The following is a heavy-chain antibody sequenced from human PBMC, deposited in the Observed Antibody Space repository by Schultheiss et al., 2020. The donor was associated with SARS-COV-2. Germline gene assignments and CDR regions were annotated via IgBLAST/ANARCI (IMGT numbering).Heavy chain of an antibody. D-gene: IGHD2-15*01. J-gene: IGHJ6*02. CDR1: GYNFTAYF. V-gene: IGHV1-2*06. CDR3: ARMEGSSLFRDDGMDV. CDR2: INPNYFAT. Sequence: ASVKVSCKASGYNFTAYFIHWLRQAPGQGLEWMGRINPNYFATNYAQKFQGRVTMTRDTSTSTAYMELTSLTSDDTAVYYCARMEGSSLFRDDGMDVWGQGTTVTVSS.